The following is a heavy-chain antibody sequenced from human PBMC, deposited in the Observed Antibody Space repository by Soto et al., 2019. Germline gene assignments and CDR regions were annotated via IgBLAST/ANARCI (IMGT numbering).Heavy chain of an antibody. CDR1: GGIFSPYA. J-gene: IGHJ4*02. CDR3: ARDRDDYGSGNYYNRIGF. V-gene: IGHV1-69*01. D-gene: IGHD3-10*01. CDR2: IIPIFGTP. Sequence: QVQLVQSGAEVKKPGSSVKVSCKASGGIFSPYAISWLRQAPGQGLEWLGGIIPIFGTPNYAQGFQGRVTIDADESTSTAYMELSRLRSEDTAVYYCARDRDDYGSGNYYNRIGFWGQGTLVTVSS.